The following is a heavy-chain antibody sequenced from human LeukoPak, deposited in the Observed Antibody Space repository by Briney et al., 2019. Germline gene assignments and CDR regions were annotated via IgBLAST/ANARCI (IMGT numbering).Heavy chain of an antibody. J-gene: IGHJ4*02. CDR3: ARDVSFTPNWEFDY. V-gene: IGHV1-2*06. D-gene: IGHD1-26*01. CDR2: INANSGGT. CDR1: GYTFADYF. Sequence: ASVKVSCKTSGYTFADYFIHWVRQAPGQGLEWMGRINANSGGTEYQQKFQGRVTMTRDTSISTAYVEVNWLISDDTAIYYCARDVSFTPNWEFDYWGQGTLVTVSS.